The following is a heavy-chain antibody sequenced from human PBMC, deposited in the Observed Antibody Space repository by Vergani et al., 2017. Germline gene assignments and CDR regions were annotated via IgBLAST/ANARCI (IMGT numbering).Heavy chain of an antibody. V-gene: IGHV4-59*01. CDR3: ARPDNCGDYVPFDC. D-gene: IGHD4-17*01. CDR1: GGSISSYY. CDR2: IYYSGST. Sequence: QVQLQESCPGLVKPSETLSLTCTVSGGSISSYYWSWIRQPPGKGLEWIGYIYYSGSTNYNPSLKSRVTISVDTSKNQFSLKLSSVTAADTAVYYCARPDNCGDYVPFDCWGQGTLVTVSS. J-gene: IGHJ4*02.